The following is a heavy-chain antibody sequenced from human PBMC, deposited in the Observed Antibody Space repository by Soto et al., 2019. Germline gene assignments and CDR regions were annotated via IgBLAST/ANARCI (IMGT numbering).Heavy chain of an antibody. J-gene: IGHJ4*02. CDR1: GSTLSEFS. CDR2: YVPEDGKT. V-gene: IGHV1-24*01. Sequence: QVQLEQSGAEVKKPGASVRVSCKISGSTLSEFSMHWVRQAPGKGLEWMGGYVPEDGKTIYAPKFQERVIMTENTSTDTAYMELSSLRSEDAAVYFCATGVGWGFIYSLQYWGQGAPVTVSS. CDR3: ATGVGWGFIYSLQY. D-gene: IGHD1-26*01.